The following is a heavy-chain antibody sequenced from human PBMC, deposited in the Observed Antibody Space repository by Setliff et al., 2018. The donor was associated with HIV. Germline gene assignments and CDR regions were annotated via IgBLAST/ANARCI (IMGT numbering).Heavy chain of an antibody. CDR1: GFTFSDYY. V-gene: IGHV3-11*05. CDR3: VREDRYDHYHMDV. J-gene: IGHJ6*03. Sequence: PGGSLRLSCAASGFTFSDYYMSWIRQAPGKGLEWVSYISSSSSSYTNYADSVKGRFTISRDNAKNSLYLQFNSARAEDTAVYYCVREDRYDHYHMDVWGKGTTVTVSS. CDR2: ISSSSSSYT.